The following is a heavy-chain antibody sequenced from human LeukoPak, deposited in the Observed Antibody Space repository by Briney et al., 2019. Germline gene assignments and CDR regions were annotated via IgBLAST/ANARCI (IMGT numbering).Heavy chain of an antibody. Sequence: ASVKVSCKASGYTFTGYYMHWVRQAPGQGVGWMGWINPNSGGTNYAQKFQGRVTMTRDTSISTAYMELSRLRSDDPAVYYCARMWGELDAFDIWGQGTMVTVSS. CDR2: INPNSGGT. CDR3: ARMWGELDAFDI. J-gene: IGHJ3*02. CDR1: GYTFTGYY. D-gene: IGHD1-26*01. V-gene: IGHV1-2*02.